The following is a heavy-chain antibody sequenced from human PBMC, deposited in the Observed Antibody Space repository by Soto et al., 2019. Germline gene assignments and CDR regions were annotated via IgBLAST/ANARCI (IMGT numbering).Heavy chain of an antibody. CDR1: GFTFSNSG. CDR3: ATDLLDFRGTILETHKYFYGMDV. V-gene: IGHV3-30*03. D-gene: IGHD3-9*01. Sequence: QVQLVESGGGVVQPGRSLRLSCGASGFTFSNSGMHWVRQAPGKGLEWVAVISYDGMKKYYADSVKGRFTISRDNAKNTLYLQMSSLRGDDTAVYYCATDLLDFRGTILETHKYFYGMDVWGQGTPVTVSS. J-gene: IGHJ6*02. CDR2: ISYDGMKK.